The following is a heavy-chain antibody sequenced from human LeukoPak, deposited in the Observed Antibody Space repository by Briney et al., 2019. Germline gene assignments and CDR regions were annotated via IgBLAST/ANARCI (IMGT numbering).Heavy chain of an antibody. CDR3: ARGGVSGFNYRFSETFDL. CDR1: GDSFSSGGYY. Sequence: SQTLSLTCTVSGDSFSSGGYYWSWIRLHPGKGLEWIACIYYGGRTHYDPSLKSRVIISMDTSNNTFSLRLNSVTAADTAVYYCARGGVSGFNYRFSETFDLWGQGTMVTVSS. CDR2: IYYGGRT. V-gene: IGHV4-31*03. J-gene: IGHJ3*01. D-gene: IGHD3-10*01.